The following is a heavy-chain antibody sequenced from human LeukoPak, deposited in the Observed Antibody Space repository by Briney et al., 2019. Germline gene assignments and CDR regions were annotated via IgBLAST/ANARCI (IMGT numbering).Heavy chain of an antibody. CDR2: ISYSGST. CDR3: ARDWHGESRDGYNSRWFDP. CDR1: GGSISGYY. D-gene: IGHD5-24*01. V-gene: IGHV4-59*12. Sequence: PSETLSLTCTVSGGSISGYYWSWIRQPPGKGLEWVGYISYSGSTNYNPSLKSRVTISVDTSKNQFSLKLSSVTAADTAVYYCARDWHGESRDGYNSRWFDPWGQGTLVTVSS. J-gene: IGHJ5*02.